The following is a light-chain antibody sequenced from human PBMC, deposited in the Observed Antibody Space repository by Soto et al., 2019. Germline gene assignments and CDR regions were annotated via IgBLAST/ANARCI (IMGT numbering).Light chain of an antibody. CDR1: SSNIGAGYD. J-gene: IGLJ2*01. Sequence: QSVLTQPPSVSGAPGQRVTISCTGSSSNIGAGYDVHWYQQFPGTAPKLLIYGNSNRPSGVPARFSGSKSGSSASLAITGLQAEDEADYCCQSYDSSLTGPKVLFGGGTKLTVL. CDR3: QSYDSSLTGPKVL. V-gene: IGLV1-40*01. CDR2: GNS.